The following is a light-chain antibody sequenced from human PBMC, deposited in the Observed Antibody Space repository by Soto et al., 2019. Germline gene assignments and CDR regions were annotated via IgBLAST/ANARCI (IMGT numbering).Light chain of an antibody. V-gene: IGLV2-14*01. CDR3: SSYTSSNTL. CDR1: SSDVGGYNY. CDR2: EVS. Sequence: QSALTQPASVSGSPGQSITISCTGTSSDVGGYNYVSWYQQHPGKAPKLMIYEVSNRPSGVSNRFSGSKSGNTASLTISGLQAEDEADYYCSSYTSSNTLFGTGTKLTVL. J-gene: IGLJ1*01.